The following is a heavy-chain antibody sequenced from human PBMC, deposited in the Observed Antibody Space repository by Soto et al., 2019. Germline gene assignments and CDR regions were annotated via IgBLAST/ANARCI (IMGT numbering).Heavy chain of an antibody. CDR1: GYSLTTSG. CDR2: ISTYNGNT. D-gene: IGHD4-17*01. J-gene: IGHJ4*02. CDR3: ARRLYGDYDY. Sequence: QAQLVQSGAEVKKPGASVKVSCKASGYSLTTSGITWVRQAPGQGLEWMGWISTYNGNTNYAQKFQDRVTLTTDTSTSTAYMELRSLRSDDTAVYYCARRLYGDYDYWGQGTLVTVSS. V-gene: IGHV1-18*01.